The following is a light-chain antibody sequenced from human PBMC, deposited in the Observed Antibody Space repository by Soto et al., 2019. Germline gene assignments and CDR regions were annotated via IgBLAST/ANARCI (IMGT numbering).Light chain of an antibody. J-gene: IGKJ1*01. CDR1: RTISSW. CDR3: QHYNSYSEA. CDR2: KAS. V-gene: IGKV1-5*03. Sequence: DIQMTQSPSTLSGSVGDRVTITCRASRTISSWLAWYQQKPGKAPKLLIYKASTLKSGVPSRFSGSGSGTEFTLTISSLQPDDFATYYCQHYNSYSEAFGQGTKVELK.